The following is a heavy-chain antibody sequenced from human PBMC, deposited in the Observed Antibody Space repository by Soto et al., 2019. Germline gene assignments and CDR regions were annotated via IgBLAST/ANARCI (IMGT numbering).Heavy chain of an antibody. V-gene: IGHV4-59*08. Sequence: SETLSLTCTVSGGSISSYYWSWIRQPPGKGLEWVGYIYYSGSTNYNPSLKSRVTISVDTSKNQYSLKLSSVTAADTAGDYGAGSPCRPSYYYGSGSYYSHAFDIWGQGTMVTVSS. CDR3: AGSPCRPSYYYGSGSYYSHAFDI. D-gene: IGHD3-10*01. CDR2: IYYSGST. J-gene: IGHJ3*02. CDR1: GGSISSYY.